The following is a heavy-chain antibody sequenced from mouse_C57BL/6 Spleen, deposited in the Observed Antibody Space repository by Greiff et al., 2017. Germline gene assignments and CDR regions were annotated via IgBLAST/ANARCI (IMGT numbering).Heavy chain of an antibody. CDR1: GFTFSDYG. Sequence: EVKLMESGGGLVKPGGSLKLSCAASGFTFSDYGMHWVRQAPEKGLEWVAYISSGSSTIYYADTVKGRFTISRDNAKNTLFLQMTSLRSEDTAMYYCARGSNRGYFDVWGTGTTVTVSS. J-gene: IGHJ1*03. D-gene: IGHD2-5*01. V-gene: IGHV5-17*01. CDR3: ARGSNRGYFDV. CDR2: ISSGSSTI.